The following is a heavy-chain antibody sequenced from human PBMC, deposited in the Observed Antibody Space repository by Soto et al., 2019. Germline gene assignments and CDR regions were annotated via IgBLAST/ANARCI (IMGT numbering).Heavy chain of an antibody. J-gene: IGHJ5*02. D-gene: IGHD6-13*01. V-gene: IGHV3-23*01. CDR1: GFTFSSYW. Sequence: PGRSLRLSCAASGFTFSSYWMHWVRQAPGKGLVWVSGISGGGGTTYYADSVKGRVTFSRDNSKNTLYLQMNSLRDEDTAVYYCAKSAIAAAGLRSTYNWFDTWGQGTLVTVSS. CDR2: ISGGGGTT. CDR3: AKSAIAAAGLRSTYNWFDT.